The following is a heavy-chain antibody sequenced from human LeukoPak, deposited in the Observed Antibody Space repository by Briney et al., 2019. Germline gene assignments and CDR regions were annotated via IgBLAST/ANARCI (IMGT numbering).Heavy chain of an antibody. J-gene: IGHJ4*02. CDR3: ARAVSAAAVDY. CDR1: GGSISSGDYY. Sequence: SETLSLTCTVSGGSISSGDYYWSWIRQPPGKGLEWIGYIYHSGSTYCNPSLKSRVTISVDTSKNQFSLKLSSVTAADTAVYYCARAVSAAAVDYWGQGTLVTVSS. V-gene: IGHV4-30-4*01. D-gene: IGHD6-13*01. CDR2: IYHSGST.